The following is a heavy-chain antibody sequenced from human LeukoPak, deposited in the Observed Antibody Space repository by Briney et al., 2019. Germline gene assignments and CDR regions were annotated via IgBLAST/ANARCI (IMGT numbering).Heavy chain of an antibody. J-gene: IGHJ4*02. D-gene: IGHD2/OR15-2a*01. Sequence: HPGGSLRPSCAASGFVFSNFVMHWVRQAPGKGLVWVSRIPTDDNPTNYADFVQGRFTISRDNAKNTVYLQMNNLRAEDTAVYYCARDHYFKIDYWGQGTLVTVSS. V-gene: IGHV3-74*01. CDR1: GFVFSNFV. CDR2: IPTDDNPT. CDR3: ARDHYFKIDY.